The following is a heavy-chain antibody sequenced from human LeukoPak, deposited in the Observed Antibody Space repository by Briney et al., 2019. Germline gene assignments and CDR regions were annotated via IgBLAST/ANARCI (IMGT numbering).Heavy chain of an antibody. Sequence: PRGSPCPSRAASGCTIRNGGRRWGRQAPGKGLEWVGRIKSKTDGGTTDYAAPVKGRFTIARDDSTNTLYLRMHSLKTEDTVVYYCTTARYSRYAGGRGPVVTVSS. CDR2: IKSKTDGGTT. CDR3: TTARYSRYA. V-gene: IGHV3-15*01. J-gene: IGHJ4*02. CDR1: GCTIRNGG. D-gene: IGHD6-13*01.